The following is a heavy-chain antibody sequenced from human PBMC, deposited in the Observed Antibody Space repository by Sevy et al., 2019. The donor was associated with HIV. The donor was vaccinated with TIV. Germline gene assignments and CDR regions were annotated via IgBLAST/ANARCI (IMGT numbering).Heavy chain of an antibody. CDR2: IRNKANSYAT. CDR1: GFTFSGSA. D-gene: IGHD6-13*01. J-gene: IGHJ4*02. V-gene: IGHV3-73*01. CDR3: TSREMGSSSWYPYFDS. Sequence: GGSLRLSCAASGFTFSGSAIHWVRQASGKGLEWIGRIRNKANSYATAYAESVKGRFTISRDDSKNTAYLQMNSLKTDDTAVYYCTSREMGSSSWYPYFDSWGQGTLVTVSS.